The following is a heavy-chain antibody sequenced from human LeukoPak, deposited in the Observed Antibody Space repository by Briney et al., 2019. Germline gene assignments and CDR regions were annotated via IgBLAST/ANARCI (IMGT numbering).Heavy chain of an antibody. CDR1: GGSISSYY. Sequence: SETLSFTCTVSGGSISSYYWSWIRQPPGKGLEWIGYIYYSGSTNYNPSLKSRVTISVDTSKNQFSLKLSSVTAADTAVYYCARQTLPYDFWSGYYTGGGWFDPWGQGTLVTVSS. J-gene: IGHJ5*02. CDR2: IYYSGST. CDR3: ARQTLPYDFWSGYYTGGGWFDP. D-gene: IGHD3-3*01. V-gene: IGHV4-59*08.